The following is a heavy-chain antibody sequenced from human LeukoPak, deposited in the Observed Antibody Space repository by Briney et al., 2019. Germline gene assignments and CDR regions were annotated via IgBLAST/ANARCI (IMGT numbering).Heavy chain of an antibody. Sequence: PSETLSLTCTVSGGSIRSYYWSWIRQPPGKGLEWIRYIYYSGSTNCNPSLKSRVSISVDTSKNQFSLKLSSVTATDTAVYYCARHDSRGSLNWFDPWGQGTLITVSS. CDR1: GGSIRSYY. D-gene: IGHD5-12*01. CDR2: IYYSGST. J-gene: IGHJ5*02. CDR3: ARHDSRGSLNWFDP. V-gene: IGHV4-59*08.